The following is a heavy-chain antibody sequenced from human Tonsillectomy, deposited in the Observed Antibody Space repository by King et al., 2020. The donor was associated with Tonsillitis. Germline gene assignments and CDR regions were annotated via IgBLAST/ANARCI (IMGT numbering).Heavy chain of an antibody. CDR2: IDPSDSYT. CDR1: GYSFTSYW. CDR3: ARPPPSGDFWGGPPNWFDP. V-gene: IGHV5-10-1*03. D-gene: IGHD3-3*01. Sequence: VQLVESGAEVKKPGESLRISCKGSGYSFTSYWINWVRQMPGKGLEWMGRIDPSDSYTNYSPSFQGHVTISADKSISTAYLQWSSLKASDTAIYYCARPPPSGDFWGGPPNWFDPWGQGTLVPVSS. J-gene: IGHJ5*02.